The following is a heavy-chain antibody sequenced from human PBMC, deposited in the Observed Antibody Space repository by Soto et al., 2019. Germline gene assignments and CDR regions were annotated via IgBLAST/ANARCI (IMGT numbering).Heavy chain of an antibody. J-gene: IGHJ6*02. CDR3: ARLRHPSIAARPGYYYYGMDV. Sequence: GESLKISCAASGFTFSSYSMNWVRQAPGKGLEWVSSISSSSSYIYYADSVKGRFTISRDNAKNSLYLQMNSLRAEDTAVYYCARLRHPSIAARPGYYYYGMDVWGQGTTVTVSS. V-gene: IGHV3-21*01. D-gene: IGHD6-6*01. CDR2: ISSSSSYI. CDR1: GFTFSSYS.